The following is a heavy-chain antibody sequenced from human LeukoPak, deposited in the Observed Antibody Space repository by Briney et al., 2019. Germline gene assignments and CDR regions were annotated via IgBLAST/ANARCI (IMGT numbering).Heavy chain of an antibody. CDR3: AKGGGSTAFDI. CDR2: ISGGGGST. Sequence: GGSLRLSCAAPGFTFSSDAMSWVRQAPGKGLEWVSAISGGGGSTYYADSVKGRFTISRDNSKSTLFLQMNSLRAEDTAVYYCAKGGGSTAFDIWGQGTVVTVSS. J-gene: IGHJ3*02. D-gene: IGHD3-16*01. V-gene: IGHV3-23*01. CDR1: GFTFSSDA.